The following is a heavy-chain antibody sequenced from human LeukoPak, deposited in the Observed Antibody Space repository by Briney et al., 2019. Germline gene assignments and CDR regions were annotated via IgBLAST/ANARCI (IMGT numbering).Heavy chain of an antibody. CDR3: AYSRSSLAAGY. J-gene: IGHJ4*02. CDR1: GFSFSSFW. Sequence: GGSLRLSCAASGFSFSSFWLSWVRQAPEKGLEWVANIREDGSEKYYVDSVKGRFTISRDNAKKSLYLQMSSLRAEDTAVYYCAYSRSSLAAGYWGQGTPVTVSS. CDR2: IREDGSEK. D-gene: IGHD2-15*01. V-gene: IGHV3-7*03.